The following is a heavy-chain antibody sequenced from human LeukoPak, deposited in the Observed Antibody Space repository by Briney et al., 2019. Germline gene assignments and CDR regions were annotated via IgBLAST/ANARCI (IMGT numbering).Heavy chain of an antibody. Sequence: PGGSLRLSCAASGFTFSDYYMFWIRQAPGKGLEWVSYISNSGSIIYYADSVKGRFTVSRDNAKDSLYLQMNSLRAEDTAVYYCARAVSADTAMVYFDYWGRGTLVTVSS. CDR1: GFTFSDYY. J-gene: IGHJ4*02. CDR2: ISNSGSII. D-gene: IGHD5-18*01. V-gene: IGHV3-11*01. CDR3: ARAVSADTAMVYFDY.